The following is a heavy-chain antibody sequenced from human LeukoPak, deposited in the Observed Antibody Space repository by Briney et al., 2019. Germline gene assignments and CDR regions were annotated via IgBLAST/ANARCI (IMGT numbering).Heavy chain of an antibody. Sequence: SETLSLTCTVSGGSISSYYWSWIRQPPGKGLEWIGYIYYSGSTNYNPSLKSRVTISVDTSKNQFSLKLSSVTAADTAVYYCARDPTSGYWDYWGQGTLVTVSS. D-gene: IGHD3-22*01. J-gene: IGHJ4*02. CDR1: GGSISSYY. CDR3: ARDPTSGYWDY. CDR2: IYYSGST. V-gene: IGHV4-59*12.